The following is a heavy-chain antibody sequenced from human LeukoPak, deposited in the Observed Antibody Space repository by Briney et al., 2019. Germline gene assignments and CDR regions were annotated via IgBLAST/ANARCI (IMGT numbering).Heavy chain of an antibody. CDR1: EGTFNDYA. CDR2: IIPILGIA. Sequence: ASVKVSCKASEGTFNDYAINWVRQAPGQGLEWMGRIIPILGIANYAQKFQGRVTITADKSTSTAYMELSSLRSEDTAVYYCARAGVVPAAPHDYWGQGTLVTVSS. V-gene: IGHV1-69*04. D-gene: IGHD2-2*01. CDR3: ARAGVVPAAPHDY. J-gene: IGHJ4*02.